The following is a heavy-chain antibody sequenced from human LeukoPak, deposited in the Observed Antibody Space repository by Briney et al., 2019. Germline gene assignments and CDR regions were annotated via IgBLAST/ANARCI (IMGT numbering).Heavy chain of an antibody. Sequence: GSGPALVKPTQTLTLTCTFSGFSLSTSGMCVSWIRQPPGKALEWLARIDWDDDKYYSTSLKTRLTISKDTSKNQVVLTMTNMDPVDTATYYCARVWYYDSSGYPRGAFDIWGQGTMVTASS. V-gene: IGHV2-70*11. CDR3: ARVWYYDSSGYPRGAFDI. CDR2: IDWDDDK. D-gene: IGHD3-22*01. CDR1: GFSLSTSGMC. J-gene: IGHJ3*02.